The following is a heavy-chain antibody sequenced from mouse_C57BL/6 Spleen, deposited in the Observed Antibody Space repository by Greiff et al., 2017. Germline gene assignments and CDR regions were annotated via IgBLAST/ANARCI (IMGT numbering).Heavy chain of an antibody. J-gene: IGHJ1*03. D-gene: IGHD2-2*01. V-gene: IGHV14-3*01. CDR3: DRRLFYYGYDGYFDV. CDR1: GFNIKNTY. CDR2: IDPANGNT. Sequence: EVQLQQSVAELVRPGASVKLSCTASGFNIKNTYMHWVKQRPEQGLEWIGRIDPANGNTKYAPKFQGKATITADTSSNTAYLQLSSLTSEDTAIYYCDRRLFYYGYDGYFDVWGTGTTVTVSS.